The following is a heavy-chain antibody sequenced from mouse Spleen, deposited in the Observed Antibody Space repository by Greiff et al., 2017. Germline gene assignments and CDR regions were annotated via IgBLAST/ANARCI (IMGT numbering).Heavy chain of an antibody. J-gene: IGHJ2*01. D-gene: IGHD1-2*01. Sequence: VQGVESGAELVRPGASVKLSCKASGYTFTDYYINWVKQRPGQGLEWIARIYPGSGNTYYNEKFKGKATLTAEKSSSTAYMQLSSLTSEDSAVYFCARSGVTTATEDYWGQGTTLTVSS. CDR1: GYTFTDYY. V-gene: IGHV1-76*01. CDR3: ARSGVTTATEDY. CDR2: IYPGSGNT.